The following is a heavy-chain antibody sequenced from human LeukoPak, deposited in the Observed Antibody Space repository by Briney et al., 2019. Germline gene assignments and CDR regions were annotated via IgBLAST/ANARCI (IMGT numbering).Heavy chain of an antibody. V-gene: IGHV3-23*01. CDR1: GFTFSSYA. CDR2: ISGSGSNT. CDR3: ARCASTYYYDSSGYYYVYYFDY. Sequence: SGGSLRLSCAASGFTFSSYAMSWVRQAPGKGLEWVSAISGSGSNTLYADSVKGRFTISRDNSKNTLYLQMSSLRAEDTAVYYCARCASTYYYDSSGYYYVYYFDYWGQGTLVTVSS. J-gene: IGHJ4*02. D-gene: IGHD3-22*01.